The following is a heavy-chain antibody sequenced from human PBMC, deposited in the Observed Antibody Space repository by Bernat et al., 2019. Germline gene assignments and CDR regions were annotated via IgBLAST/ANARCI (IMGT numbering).Heavy chain of an antibody. CDR3: ARRRGTGDFDY. D-gene: IGHD3-10*01. J-gene: IGHJ4*02. V-gene: IGHV1-46*01. CDR1: GYTFTTYY. CDR2: INPSGGTT. Sequence: QVQLVQSGAEVKKPGASVKVSCKASGYTFTTYYMHWVRQAPGQGLEWMGIINPSGGTTNYAQKFQGRVTMTRDTSTSTVYMELSSLRSEDTAVYYCARRRGTGDFDYWGQGTLVTVSS.